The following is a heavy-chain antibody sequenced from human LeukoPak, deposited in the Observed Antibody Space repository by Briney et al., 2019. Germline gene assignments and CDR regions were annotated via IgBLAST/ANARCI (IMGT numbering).Heavy chain of an antibody. V-gene: IGHV3-66*01. Sequence: GGSLRLSCVVSGLTVSNNYMTWVRQAPGKGLEWVSRIFSGGGTYYADSVKGRFTISRDSSKNTLYLQMNSLRAEDTALYYCARDPGAAAGNLWSWGQGTLVTVSS. J-gene: IGHJ5*02. CDR2: IFSGGGT. CDR3: ARDPGAAAGNLWS. D-gene: IGHD6-25*01. CDR1: GLTVSNNY.